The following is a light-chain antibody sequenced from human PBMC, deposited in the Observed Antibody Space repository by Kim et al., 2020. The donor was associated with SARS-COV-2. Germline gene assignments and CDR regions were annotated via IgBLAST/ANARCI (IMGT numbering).Light chain of an antibody. V-gene: IGKV1-5*01. CDR1: QSVTAW. CDR2: DAS. J-gene: IGKJ2*01. Sequence: GDGVPITCGARQSVTAWLGWYQWTPGKAPKRLISDASTLESGGPSRFSGSGSGTEFTLTINRLQPDDFATYYCQQYNSYSAYTFGQGTKLE. CDR3: QQYNSYSAYT.